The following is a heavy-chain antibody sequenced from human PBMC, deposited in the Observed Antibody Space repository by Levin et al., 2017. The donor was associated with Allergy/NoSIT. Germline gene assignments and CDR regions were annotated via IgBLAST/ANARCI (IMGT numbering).Heavy chain of an antibody. CDR1: GFNFRSYW. V-gene: IGHV3-74*01. Sequence: GGSLRLSCATSGFNFRSYWMHWVRQAPGKGPVWVSRINADGSSTLYADSVKGRFTVSRDNAKNTLYLQMKSLTVGDTAVYYCARAPVNYGRVGYYFDYWGQGSLVTVSS. CDR3: ARAPVNYGRVGYYFDY. D-gene: IGHD3-10*01. J-gene: IGHJ4*01. CDR2: INADGSST.